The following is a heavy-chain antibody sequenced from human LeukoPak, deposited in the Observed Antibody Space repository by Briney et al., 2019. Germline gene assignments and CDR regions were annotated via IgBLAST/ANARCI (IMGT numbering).Heavy chain of an antibody. Sequence: SETLSLTCTVAGGSISSYYWSWIRQPPGKVLEWIGYIYYSGSTNYNPSLKSRVTISVDTSKNQFSLKLSSVTAADTAVYYCARVVLCGGDCYSGDAFDIWGQGTMVTVSS. J-gene: IGHJ3*02. D-gene: IGHD2-21*02. CDR3: ARVVLCGGDCYSGDAFDI. V-gene: IGHV4-59*12. CDR1: GGSISSYY. CDR2: IYYSGST.